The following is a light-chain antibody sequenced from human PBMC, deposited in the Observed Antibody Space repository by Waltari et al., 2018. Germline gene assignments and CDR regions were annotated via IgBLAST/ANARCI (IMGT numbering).Light chain of an antibody. Sequence: QSALTQPASVSGSPGQSITISCPGTNTQVAGYNFVPWYQQHPGKAPKLLIYNVDDRASGVSSRFSGSKSGDTASLTISGLQAEDEADYYCSSYTTSDTLGVFGIGTKVTVL. CDR2: NVD. CDR1: NTQVAGYNF. J-gene: IGLJ1*01. V-gene: IGLV2-14*03. CDR3: SSYTTSDTLGV.